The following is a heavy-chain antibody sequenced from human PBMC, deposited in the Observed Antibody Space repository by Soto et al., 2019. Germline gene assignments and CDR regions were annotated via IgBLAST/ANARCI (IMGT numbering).Heavy chain of an antibody. Sequence: PGGSLRLSCVASGLSFSSYGMHWVRQAPGKGLEWVAGISYDGSNKYYADSVKGRFTISRDNSKNTLYLQMNSLRAEDTAVYYCARDVGDYGYYFDYWGQGTLVTVSS. CDR1: GLSFSSYG. CDR3: ARDVGDYGYYFDY. D-gene: IGHD4-17*01. CDR2: ISYDGSNK. V-gene: IGHV3-30*03. J-gene: IGHJ4*02.